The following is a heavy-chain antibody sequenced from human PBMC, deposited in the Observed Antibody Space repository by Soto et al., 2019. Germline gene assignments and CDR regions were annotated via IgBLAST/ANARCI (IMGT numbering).Heavy chain of an antibody. V-gene: IGHV1-8*01. CDR1: GYTFTSYD. Sequence: GASVKVSCKASGYTFTSYDINWVRQATGQGREWMGWMNPNSGTTGYAQKFQGRVTLTRDTSISTAYMELSSLRSEDTAVYYCARGSGYYYWDDYWGQGTLVTVSS. D-gene: IGHD3-22*01. J-gene: IGHJ4*02. CDR2: MNPNSGTT. CDR3: ARGSGYYYWDDY.